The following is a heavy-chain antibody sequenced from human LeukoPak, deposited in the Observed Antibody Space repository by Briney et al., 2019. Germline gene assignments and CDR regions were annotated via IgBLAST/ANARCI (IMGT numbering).Heavy chain of an antibody. Sequence: PSETLSLTCAVYGGSFSGYYWSWIRQPPGKGLEWIGYIYHSGSTYYNPSLKSRVTISVDRSKNQFSLKLSSVTAADTAVYYCARGSGLWCSNPYYGMDVWGQGTTVTVSS. CDR2: IYHSGST. CDR1: GGSFSGYY. D-gene: IGHD2-8*02. J-gene: IGHJ6*02. CDR3: ARGSGLWCSNPYYGMDV. V-gene: IGHV4-34*01.